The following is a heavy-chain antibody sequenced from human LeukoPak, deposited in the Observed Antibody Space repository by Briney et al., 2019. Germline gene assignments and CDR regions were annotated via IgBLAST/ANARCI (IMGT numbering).Heavy chain of an antibody. CDR3: ASGYSGGSFFDP. J-gene: IGHJ5*02. CDR1: GGSFSGYY. D-gene: IGHD2-15*01. Sequence: KPSETLSLTCAVYGGSFSGYYWSWIRQPPGKGLEWIGEINHSGSTNYNPSLKSRVTISVDTSKNQFSLKLSSVTAADTAVYYCASGYSGGSFFDPWGQGTLVTVSS. V-gene: IGHV4-34*01. CDR2: INHSGST.